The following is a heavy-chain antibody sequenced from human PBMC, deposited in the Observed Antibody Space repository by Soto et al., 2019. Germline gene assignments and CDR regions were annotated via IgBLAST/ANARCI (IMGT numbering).Heavy chain of an antibody. CDR1: GGSISSSSYY. V-gene: IGHV4-39*01. J-gene: IGHJ4*02. CDR3: ARTKTYYYGSGSYYNPYYFDY. Sequence: PSETLSLTCTVSGGSISSSSYYWGWIRQPPGKGLEWIGSIYYSGSTYYNPSLKSRVAISVDTSKNQFSLKLSSVTAADTAVYYCARTKTYYYGSGSYYNPYYFDYWGQGTLVTVSS. D-gene: IGHD3-10*01. CDR2: IYYSGST.